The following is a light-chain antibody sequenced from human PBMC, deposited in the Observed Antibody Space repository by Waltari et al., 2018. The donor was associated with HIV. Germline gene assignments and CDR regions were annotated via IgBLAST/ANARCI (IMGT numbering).Light chain of an antibody. J-gene: IGLJ2*01. Sequence: SYVLTQPPSVSVAPGKTARITCGGNNIGSKSVHWYQQRPGQAPVLVIYGESDRPSGIPERVSGSNSGNTATLTISRVEAGDEADYYCHVWDSRSVTFGGGTKLTVV. CDR2: GES. CDR1: NIGSKS. V-gene: IGLV3-21*04. CDR3: HVWDSRSVT.